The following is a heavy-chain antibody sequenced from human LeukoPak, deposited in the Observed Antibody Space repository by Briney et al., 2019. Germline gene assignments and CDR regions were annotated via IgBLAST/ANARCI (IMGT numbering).Heavy chain of an antibody. CDR2: IYYSGST. J-gene: IGHJ5*02. V-gene: IGHV4-59*08. Sequence: PSETLSLTCTVSGGSISSYYWSWIRQPPGKGLEWIGYIYYSGSTNYNPSLKSRVTISVDTSKNQFSLKLSSVTAADTAVYYCARHFDTGGFDPWGQGTLVTASS. CDR3: ARHFDTGGFDP. CDR1: GGSISSYY. D-gene: IGHD3-10*01.